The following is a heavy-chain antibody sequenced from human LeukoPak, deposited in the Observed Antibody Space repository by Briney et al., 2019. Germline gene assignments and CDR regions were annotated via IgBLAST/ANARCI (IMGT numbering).Heavy chain of an antibody. CDR2: MNPNSGNT. D-gene: IGHD3-22*01. Sequence: ASVKVSCKASGYTFTSYDINWVRQATGQGLEWMGWMNPNSGNTGYAQKFQGRVTMTRNTSISTAYMELSSLRSGDTAVYYCATALTGIYDSSGYYFHYWGQGTLVTVSS. CDR1: GYTFTSYD. CDR3: ATALTGIYDSSGYYFHY. V-gene: IGHV1-8*01. J-gene: IGHJ4*02.